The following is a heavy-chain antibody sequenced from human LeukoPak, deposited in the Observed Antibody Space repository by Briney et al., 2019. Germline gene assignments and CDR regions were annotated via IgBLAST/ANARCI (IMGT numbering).Heavy chain of an antibody. D-gene: IGHD2-15*01. V-gene: IGHV4-38-2*01. CDR3: ARVDLVVVATTPHWYFDL. J-gene: IGHJ2*01. CDR1: GYSLSRGYY. CDR2: IYQTGRT. Sequence: PSETLSLTCAVSGYSLSRGYYWGWIRQAPGKGLEWIGIIYQTGRTNYNPSHKSRVTMSVDTSKNQFSLRLSSVTAADTAVYYCARVDLVVVATTPHWYFDLWGRGTLVTVSS.